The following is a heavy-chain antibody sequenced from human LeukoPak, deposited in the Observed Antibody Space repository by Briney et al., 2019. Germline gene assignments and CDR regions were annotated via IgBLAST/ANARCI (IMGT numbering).Heavy chain of an antibody. J-gene: IGHJ4*02. CDR2: IYYSGST. Sequence: SETLSLTCTVSGGSVRSTSYAWGWIRLPPGKGLEWIGSIYYSGSTYYNPSLKSRVTLSVDTSKNQFSLKLSSVTAADTAVYYCASPISGTIDYWGQGTLVTVSS. CDR1: GGSVRSTSYA. V-gene: IGHV4-39*01. D-gene: IGHD1-7*01. CDR3: ASPISGTIDY.